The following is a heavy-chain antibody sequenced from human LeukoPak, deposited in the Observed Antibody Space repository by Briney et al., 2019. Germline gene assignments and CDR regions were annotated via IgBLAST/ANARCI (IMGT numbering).Heavy chain of an antibody. J-gene: IGHJ4*02. CDR3: ARGEETGGSYYAYFDY. CDR1: GYTFTSYD. CDR2: INPNSGGT. D-gene: IGHD1-26*01. V-gene: IGHV1-2*02. Sequence: ASVKVSCKASGYTFTSYDINWVRQAPGQGLEWMGWINPNSGGTNYAQKFQGRVTMTRDTSISTAYMELSRLRSDDTAVYYCARGEETGGSYYAYFDYWGQGTLVTVSS.